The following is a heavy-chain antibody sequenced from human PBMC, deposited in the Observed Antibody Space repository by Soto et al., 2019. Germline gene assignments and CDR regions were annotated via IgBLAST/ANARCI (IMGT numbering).Heavy chain of an antibody. CDR3: ARDYYGAGSQYYYYGMEV. V-gene: IGHV4-31*03. CDR1: GDSITSGGYY. D-gene: IGHD3-10*01. J-gene: IGHJ6*02. Sequence: QVQLQESGPGVVKPSQTMSLTCTVSGDSITSGGYYWSWLRQQTGKGLEWIGYIYHSGGASYNPSLRGRAVISIDTSKNQFFLRMNAVTAADTATYYCARDYYGAGSQYYYYGMEVWGQGTTVTVSS. CDR2: IYHSGGA.